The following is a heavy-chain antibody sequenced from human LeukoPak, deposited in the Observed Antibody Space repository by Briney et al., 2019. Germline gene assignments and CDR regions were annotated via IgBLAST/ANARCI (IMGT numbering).Heavy chain of an antibody. Sequence: ASVKVSCTASGYTFTSYGISWVRQAPGQGLEWMGWISAYNGSTNYAQKLQGRVTMTTDTSTSTAYMELRSLRSDDTAVYYCARSLRYFDWLLYGPYFDYWGQGTLVTVSS. V-gene: IGHV1-18*01. CDR2: ISAYNGST. CDR1: GYTFTSYG. J-gene: IGHJ4*02. CDR3: ARSLRYFDWLLYGPYFDY. D-gene: IGHD3-9*01.